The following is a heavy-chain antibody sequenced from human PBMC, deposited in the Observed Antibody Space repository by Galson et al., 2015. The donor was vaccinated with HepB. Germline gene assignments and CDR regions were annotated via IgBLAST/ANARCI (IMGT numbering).Heavy chain of an antibody. CDR2: ISVSDDIT. Sequence: SLRLSCAASGFTFSSYAMSWVRQAPGKGLDWVSSISVSDDITYYGDSVKGRFTLSRDNSKNTVFLQMHTLRAEDTAVYYCAKVAILGATPHYFDYLGQGTLVTVSS. J-gene: IGHJ4*02. V-gene: IGHV3-23*01. CDR1: GFTFSSYA. D-gene: IGHD3-16*01. CDR3: AKVAILGATPHYFDY.